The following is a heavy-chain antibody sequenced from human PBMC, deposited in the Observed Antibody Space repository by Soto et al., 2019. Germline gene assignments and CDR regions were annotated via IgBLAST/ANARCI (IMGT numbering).Heavy chain of an antibody. V-gene: IGHV4-59*01. CDR3: ALRSMAVVPEY. J-gene: IGHJ4*02. D-gene: IGHD3-22*01. CDR1: GDSISSYY. Sequence: QVQLQESGPGLVKPSEILSLTCAVSGDSISSYYCMWIRQPPGKGLESIGYLYYGRSANYNPSLKSRVTLSVDTSTNQSSLTLSSMTAADTAVYYCALRSMAVVPEYWGQGTLVTVSS. CDR2: LYYGRSA.